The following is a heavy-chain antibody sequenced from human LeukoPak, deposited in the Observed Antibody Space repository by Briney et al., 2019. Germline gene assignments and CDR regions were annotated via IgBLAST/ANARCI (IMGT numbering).Heavy chain of an antibody. D-gene: IGHD1-26*01. Sequence: PGGSLRLSCAASGFIFSDHYMDWVRQAPGKGLEWVANIKQDGSEKYYVDSVKGRFTISRDNAKNSLYLQMNSLRAEDTAVYYCARDGWDLLAVNFDYWGQGTLVTVSS. CDR2: IKQDGSEK. CDR1: GFIFSDHY. J-gene: IGHJ4*02. V-gene: IGHV3-7*01. CDR3: ARDGWDLLAVNFDY.